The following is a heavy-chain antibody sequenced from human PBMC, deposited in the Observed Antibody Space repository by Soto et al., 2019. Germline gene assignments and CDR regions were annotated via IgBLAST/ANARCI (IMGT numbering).Heavy chain of an antibody. J-gene: IGHJ4*02. CDR3: AKDRPSIAAAGTDY. Sequence: LRLSCAASGFTFSSHAMSWVRQAPGKGLEWVSAISGSGGSTYYADSVKGRFTISRDNSKNTLYLQMNSLRAEDTAVYYCAKDRPSIAAAGTDYWGQGTLVTVSS. CDR1: GFTFSSHA. D-gene: IGHD6-13*01. V-gene: IGHV3-23*01. CDR2: ISGSGGST.